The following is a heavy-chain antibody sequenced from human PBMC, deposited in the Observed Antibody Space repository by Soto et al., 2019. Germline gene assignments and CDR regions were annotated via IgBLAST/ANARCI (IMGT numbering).Heavy chain of an antibody. V-gene: IGHV1-24*01. CDR1: GYTLTELS. Sequence: GASVKVSCKVSGYTLTELSMHWVRQAPGKGLEWMGGFDPEDGETIYAQKFQGRVTMTEDTSTDTAYMELSSLRSEDTAVYYCATVKGQWLFERSYGMDVWGQGTTVTVSS. J-gene: IGHJ6*02. CDR2: FDPEDGET. CDR3: ATVKGQWLFERSYGMDV. D-gene: IGHD6-19*01.